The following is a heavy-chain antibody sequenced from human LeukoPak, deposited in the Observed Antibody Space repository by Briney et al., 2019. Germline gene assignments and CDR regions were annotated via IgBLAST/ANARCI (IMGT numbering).Heavy chain of an antibody. CDR1: GFTFSSYA. V-gene: IGHV3-30*04. CDR3: ARDLIRIQLWPYGMDV. D-gene: IGHD5-18*01. CDR2: ISYDGSNK. J-gene: IGHJ6*02. Sequence: PGGSLRLSCVASGFTFSSYAMHWVRQAPGKGLEWVAVISYDGSNKYYADSVKGRFTISRDNSKNTLYLQMNSLRAEDTAVYYCARDLIRIQLWPYGMDVWGQGTTVTVSS.